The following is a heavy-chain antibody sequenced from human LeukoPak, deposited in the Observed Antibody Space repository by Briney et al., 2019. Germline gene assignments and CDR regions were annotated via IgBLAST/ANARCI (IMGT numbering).Heavy chain of an antibody. CDR1: GFTFSKNW. CDR3: ARDLRDENL. Sequence: GGSLRLSCTGSGFTFSKNWIHWVRQTPGKGPMWLSRVSGDGIETHYADSARGRFSVSRDNAKNTVYLQMNSLRVDDTANCARDLRDENLWGQGTLVSVSS. J-gene: IGHJ4*02. V-gene: IGHV3-74*01. CDR2: VSGDGIET. D-gene: IGHD5-24*01.